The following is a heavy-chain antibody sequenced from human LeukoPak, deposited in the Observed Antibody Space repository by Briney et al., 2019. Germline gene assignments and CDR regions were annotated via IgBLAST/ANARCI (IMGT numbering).Heavy chain of an antibody. Sequence: PSETLSLTCTVSGGSIGSYYWSWIRQPPGKGLEWIGYIYYSGSTNYNPSLKSRVTISVDTSKNQFSLKLSSVTAADTAVFYCARLSYCSGGTCFYDYWGQGTLVTVSS. CDR3: ARLSYCSGGTCFYDY. J-gene: IGHJ4*02. D-gene: IGHD2-15*01. CDR2: IYYSGST. CDR1: GGSIGSYY. V-gene: IGHV4-59*08.